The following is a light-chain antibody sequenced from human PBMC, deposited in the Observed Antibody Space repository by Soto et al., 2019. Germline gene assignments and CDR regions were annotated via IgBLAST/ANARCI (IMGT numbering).Light chain of an antibody. CDR1: QDIGNF. CDR2: AAS. J-gene: IGKJ1*01. V-gene: IGKV1-27*01. CDR3: QQSYSSPPT. Sequence: DIQMTQSPSSLSAFVGDRVTITCRASQDIGNFLAWYQQKPGKVPKLLIYAASTLQSGVPPRFSGSGSGTDFTLTISSLQPEDFATYYCQQSYSSPPTFGQGTKVDIK.